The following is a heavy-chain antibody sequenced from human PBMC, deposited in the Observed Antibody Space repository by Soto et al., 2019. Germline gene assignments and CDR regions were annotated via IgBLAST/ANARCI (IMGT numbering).Heavy chain of an antibody. D-gene: IGHD2-15*01. J-gene: IGHJ3*02. CDR1: GYTFTCYY. CDR3: ARYCSSVSCYDEI. CDR2: INPNSGST. V-gene: IGHV1-2*02. Sequence: KVSCKASGYTFTCYYIHWLLQSPGQVLDWMGCINPNSGSTNYAQKFQGRVTMTKDTSISTTYMDLSRLRSDDTAVYYCARYCSSVSCYDEIWGQGTMVTVSS.